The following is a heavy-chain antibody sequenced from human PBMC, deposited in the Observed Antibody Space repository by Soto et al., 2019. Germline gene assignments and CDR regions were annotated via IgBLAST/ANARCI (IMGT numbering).Heavy chain of an antibody. D-gene: IGHD6-13*01. Sequence: QVQLQQWGAGLLKPSETLSLTCAVYGGSFSGYYWSWIRQPPGKGLEWIGEINHSGSTTYNPSLKSRVTISVDTSKNQCSLKLSSVTAADTAVYYCAAGTKAAAILDWGQGTLVTVSS. V-gene: IGHV4-34*01. CDR2: INHSGST. CDR3: AAGTKAAAILD. J-gene: IGHJ4*02. CDR1: GGSFSGYY.